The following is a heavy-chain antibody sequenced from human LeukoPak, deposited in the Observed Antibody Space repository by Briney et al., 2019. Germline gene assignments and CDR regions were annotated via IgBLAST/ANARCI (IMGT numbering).Heavy chain of an antibody. V-gene: IGHV4-39*01. CDR1: GGSISSSDYY. CDR2: IYYGGST. J-gene: IGHJ5*02. CDR3: ARALGYCSGGSCTRGYNWFDP. D-gene: IGHD2-15*01. Sequence: PSETLSLTCAVSGGSISSSDYYWGWIRQPPGKGLEWIGSIYYGGSTYYNPSLKSRVTISVDTSMNQFSLKLSFVTTADTAVYYCARALGYCSGGSCTRGYNWFDPWGQGTLVTVPS.